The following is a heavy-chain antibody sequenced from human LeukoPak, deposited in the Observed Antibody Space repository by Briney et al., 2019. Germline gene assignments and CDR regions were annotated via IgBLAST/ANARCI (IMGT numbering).Heavy chain of an antibody. Sequence: SETLSLTCAVYGGSFSGYYWSWIRQPPGKGLEWIGEINHSGSTNYNPSLKSRVTISVDTSKNQFSLKLSSVTAADTAVYYCARGITYYDFWSGSSGVGYMDVWGKGTTVTASS. J-gene: IGHJ6*03. CDR2: INHSGST. D-gene: IGHD3-3*01. CDR1: GGSFSGYY. CDR3: ARGITYYDFWSGSSGVGYMDV. V-gene: IGHV4-34*01.